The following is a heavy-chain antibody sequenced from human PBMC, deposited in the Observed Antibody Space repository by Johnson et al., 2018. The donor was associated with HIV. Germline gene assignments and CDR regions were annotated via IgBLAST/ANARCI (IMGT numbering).Heavy chain of an antibody. J-gene: IGHJ3*02. CDR2: IGTAGDT. V-gene: IGHV3-13*01. CDR1: GFSVSTYD. CDR3: ARDQSNGWNRGAFDI. Sequence: VQLVESGGGLVQPGGSLRLSCAASGFSVSTYDMHWVRQATGKGLDWVSVIGTAGDTYYLGSVKGRFTISRENAKNTLYLHMNSLRAEDTAVYYCARDQSNGWNRGAFDIWGQGTVVTVSS. D-gene: IGHD6-19*01.